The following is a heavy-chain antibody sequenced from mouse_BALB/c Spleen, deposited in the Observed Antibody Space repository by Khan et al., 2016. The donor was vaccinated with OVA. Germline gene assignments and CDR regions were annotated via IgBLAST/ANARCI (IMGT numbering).Heavy chain of an antibody. Sequence: QIQLVQSGPELKKPGETVKISCKASGYTFTNYGMNWVKQSPGKALKWMGWINTYTGEPTYADDFKGRFAFSLETSASTAYLQINNLKDEDTATYFWARPPYLSYTRDHGGQGTSVTVSS. CDR3: ARPPYLSYTRDH. CDR2: INTYTGEP. V-gene: IGHV9-3-1*01. J-gene: IGHJ4*01. CDR1: GYTFTNYG. D-gene: IGHD2-10*01.